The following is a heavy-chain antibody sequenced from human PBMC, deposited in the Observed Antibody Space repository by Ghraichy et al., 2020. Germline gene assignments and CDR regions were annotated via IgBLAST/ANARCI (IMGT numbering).Heavy chain of an antibody. V-gene: IGHV3-23*01. CDR3: AKRRMGYDDYIL. CDR1: GFTFSSYA. CDR2: ISGSGGTT. D-gene: IGHD4-17*01. Sequence: GGSLRLSCAASGFTFSSYAMSWVRQAPGKGLEWVSGISGSGGTTSYADSVKGRFTISRDNSKNTLYLQMNSLRAEDTAVYYCAKRRMGYDDYILWGQGTLVTVSS. J-gene: IGHJ4*02.